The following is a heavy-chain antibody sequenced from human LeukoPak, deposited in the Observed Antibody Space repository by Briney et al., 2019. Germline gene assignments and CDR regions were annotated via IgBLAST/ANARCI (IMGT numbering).Heavy chain of an antibody. Sequence: SETLSLTCTVSGGSISSYYWSWIRQPAGKGLEWIGRIYTSGSTNYNPSLKSRVTMSVDTSKNQFSLKLSSVTAAGTAVYYCARDPSLNWSKYYYYYMDVWGKGTTVTVSS. V-gene: IGHV4-4*07. CDR2: IYTSGST. D-gene: IGHD1/OR15-1a*01. CDR1: GGSISSYY. J-gene: IGHJ6*03. CDR3: ARDPSLNWSKYYYYYMDV.